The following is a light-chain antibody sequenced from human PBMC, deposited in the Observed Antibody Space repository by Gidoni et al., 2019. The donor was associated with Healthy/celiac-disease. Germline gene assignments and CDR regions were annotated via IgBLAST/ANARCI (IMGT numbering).Light chain of an antibody. Sequence: SYELTPPPSVSVSPGQTASLTCSGDKLGDKYACWYQQKPGQSPVLVIYQDSKRHSGIPERFSGSNSGNTATLTIRGTQARDEADYYCQAWDSSTAVFGGGTKLTVL. CDR2: QDS. V-gene: IGLV3-1*01. J-gene: IGLJ2*01. CDR3: QAWDSSTAV. CDR1: KLGDKY.